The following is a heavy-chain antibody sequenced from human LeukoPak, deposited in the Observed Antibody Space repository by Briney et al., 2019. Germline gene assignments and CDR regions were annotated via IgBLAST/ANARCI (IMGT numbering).Heavy chain of an antibody. CDR1: GGSISSYY. V-gene: IGHV4-59*08. CDR3: ARHTPPTRYYFDY. J-gene: IGHJ4*02. Sequence: SETLSLTCTVSGGSISSYYWSWIRQPPGKGLEWIGYIYYSGSTNYNPSLKSRVTISVDTSKNQFSLKLSSVTAADTAVYYWARHTPPTRYYFDYGAQETLVPVS. CDR2: IYYSGST.